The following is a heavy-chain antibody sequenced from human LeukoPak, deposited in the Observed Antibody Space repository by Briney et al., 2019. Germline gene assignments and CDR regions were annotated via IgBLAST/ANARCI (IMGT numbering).Heavy chain of an antibody. Sequence: KASETLSLTCAVSGGSISGYYWSWIRQPPGKGLEWIGYIHYSGTTNYNPSLNSRVTISVDTSKNQFSLKLSSVTAADTAVYYCARRYCSTTSCYPFDPWGQGTLVTVSS. V-gene: IGHV4-59*08. J-gene: IGHJ5*02. CDR3: ARRYCSTTSCYPFDP. D-gene: IGHD2-2*01. CDR1: GGSISGYY. CDR2: IHYSGTT.